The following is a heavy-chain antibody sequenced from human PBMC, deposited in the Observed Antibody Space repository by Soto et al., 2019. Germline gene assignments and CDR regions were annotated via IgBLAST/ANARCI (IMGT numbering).Heavy chain of an antibody. CDR1: GESVSTNSAT. Sequence: QVQLQQSGPGLVKPSQTLSLTCAISGESVSTNSATWDWIRQSPSRGLEWLGRTYYRSKWYHDYAVSVTGRXTXNXXTSNNQLSLQLNSVTPDDTAVYYCARLIGDSWLDSWGQGTLVTVSS. CDR2: TYYRSKWYH. V-gene: IGHV6-1*01. CDR3: ARLIGDSWLDS. D-gene: IGHD2-8*01. J-gene: IGHJ5*01.